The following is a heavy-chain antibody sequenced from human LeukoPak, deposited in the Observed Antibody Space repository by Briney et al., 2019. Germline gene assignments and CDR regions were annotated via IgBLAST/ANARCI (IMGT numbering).Heavy chain of an antibody. V-gene: IGHV3-21*01. CDR1: GFTFSTYS. D-gene: IGHD3-22*01. CDR2: ITRNSYI. J-gene: IGHJ3*02. CDR3: AGYASSGRRDSLDI. Sequence: GESLRLSCAASGFTFSTYSMNWVRQAPGKGLEWVSSITRNSYIYYADSVKGRFTISRDNAKNSLYLQMNSLRAEDTAVYYCAGYASSGRRDSLDIWGQGTMVTVSS.